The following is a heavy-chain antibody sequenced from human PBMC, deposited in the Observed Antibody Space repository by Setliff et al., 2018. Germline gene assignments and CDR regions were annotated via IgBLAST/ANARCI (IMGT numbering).Heavy chain of an antibody. V-gene: IGHV4-39*02. D-gene: IGHD5-12*01. CDR3: ARESRFGYSGYDCAFDY. J-gene: IGHJ4*02. Sequence: PSETLSLTCTVSGGSISDNNYYWGWIRQSPGKELEWIGGISHSANKYYNPSFRSGVTIPVDMSKNQFSLNIDSVTAADTGVYYCARESRFGYSGYDCAFDYWGQGMQVTVSS. CDR1: GGSISDNNYY. CDR2: ISHSANK.